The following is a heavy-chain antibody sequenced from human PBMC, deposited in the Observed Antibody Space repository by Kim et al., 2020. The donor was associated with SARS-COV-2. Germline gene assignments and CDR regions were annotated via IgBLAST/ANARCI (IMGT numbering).Heavy chain of an antibody. V-gene: IGHV3-73*01. CDR3: TRHTVLGYCSGGSCLFDY. J-gene: IGHJ4*02. CDR2: IRSKANSYAT. CDR1: GFTFSGSA. D-gene: IGHD2-15*01. Sequence: GGSPRLSCAASGFTFSGSAMHWVRQASGKGLEWVGRIRSKANSYATAYAASVKGRFTISRDDSKNTAYLQMNSLKTEDTAVYYCTRHTVLGYCSGGSCLFDYWGQGTLVTVSS.